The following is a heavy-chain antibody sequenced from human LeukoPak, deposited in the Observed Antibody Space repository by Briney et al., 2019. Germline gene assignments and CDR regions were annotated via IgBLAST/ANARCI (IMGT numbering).Heavy chain of an antibody. Sequence: SETLSLTCAVYGGSFSGYYWSWIRQPPGKGLEWIGEINHSGSTNYNPSLKSRVTISVDTSKNQFSLKLSSVTAADTAVYYCARVGGGARTLDYWGQGTLVTVSS. D-gene: IGHD1-26*01. CDR1: GGSFSGYY. V-gene: IGHV4-34*01. CDR3: ARVGGGARTLDY. CDR2: INHSGST. J-gene: IGHJ4*02.